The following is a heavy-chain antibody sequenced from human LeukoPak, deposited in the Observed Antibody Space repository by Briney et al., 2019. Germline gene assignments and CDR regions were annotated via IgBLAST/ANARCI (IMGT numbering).Heavy chain of an antibody. CDR1: GGTFSSYA. V-gene: IGHV1-69*13. D-gene: IGHD2-21*02. CDR3: AREGPSIVVVTATDAFDI. J-gene: IGHJ3*02. Sequence: LVKVSCKASGGTFSSYAISWVRQAPGQGLEWMGGIIPIFGTANYAQKFQGRVTITADESTSTAYMELSSLRSEDTAVYYCAREGPSIVVVTATDAFDIWGQGTMVTVSS. CDR2: IIPIFGTA.